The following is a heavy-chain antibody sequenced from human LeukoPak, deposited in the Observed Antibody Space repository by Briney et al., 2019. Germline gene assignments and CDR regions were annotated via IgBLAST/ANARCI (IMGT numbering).Heavy chain of an antibody. D-gene: IGHD1-26*01. CDR1: GGSISSSSYY. J-gene: IGHJ4*02. Sequence: NASETLSLTCTVSGGSISSSSYYWGWIRQPPGKGLEWIGSIYYSGSTYYNPSLKSRVTISVDTSKNQFSLKLSSVTAADTAVYYCARGQHFGSYYFDYWGQGTLVTVSS. CDR3: ARGQHFGSYYFDY. V-gene: IGHV4-39*07. CDR2: IYYSGST.